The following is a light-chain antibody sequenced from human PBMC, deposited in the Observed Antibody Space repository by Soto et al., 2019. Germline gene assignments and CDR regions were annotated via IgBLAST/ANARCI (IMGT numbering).Light chain of an antibody. CDR1: QSVSSTY. V-gene: IGKV3-20*01. J-gene: IGKJ1*01. CDR3: QHFVNSLTWT. CDR2: GAS. Sequence: IVLTHSPGTLSFSPLYRSTLSFSSSQSVSSTYLIWYQQKPGQAPRLLIYGASSRATGVPDRFSGGGSGTDFTLTISRLEPEDFAVYYCQHFVNSLTWTFGQGTKWIS.